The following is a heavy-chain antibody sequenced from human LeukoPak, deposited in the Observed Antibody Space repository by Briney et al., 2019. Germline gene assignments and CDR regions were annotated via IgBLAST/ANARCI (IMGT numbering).Heavy chain of an antibody. Sequence: GGSLRLSCEASGFTPSSYSMNWVRQAPGKGLEWVSHITASGTAMFYADSVKGRFTISRDNAKNSLYLQMNSLRDEDTAVYYCASSGSYRFDYWGQGTLVTVSS. V-gene: IGHV3-48*02. J-gene: IGHJ4*02. CDR2: ITASGTAM. CDR3: ASSGSYRFDY. CDR1: GFTPSSYS. D-gene: IGHD1-26*01.